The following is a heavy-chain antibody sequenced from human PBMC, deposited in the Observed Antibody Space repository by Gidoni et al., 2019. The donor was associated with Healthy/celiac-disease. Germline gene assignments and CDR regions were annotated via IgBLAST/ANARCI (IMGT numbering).Heavy chain of an antibody. CDR1: GGSFSGYY. V-gene: IGHV4-34*01. J-gene: IGHJ4*02. Sequence: QVQLQQWGAGLLKPSETLSLTCAVYGGSFSGYYWSWIRQHPGKGLEWIGEINHSGSTNYNPSLKSRVTISVDTSKNQFSLKLSSVTAADTAVYYCARLLVGFGEFDRRLDYWGQGTLVTVSS. CDR3: ARLLVGFGEFDRRLDY. D-gene: IGHD3-10*01. CDR2: INHSGST.